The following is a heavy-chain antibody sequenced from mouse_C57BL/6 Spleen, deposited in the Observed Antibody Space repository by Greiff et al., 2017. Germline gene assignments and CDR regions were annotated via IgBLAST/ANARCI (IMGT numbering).Heavy chain of an antibody. CDR2: IYPGNSDT. J-gene: IGHJ2*01. Sequence: EVQGVESGTVLARPGASVKMSCKTSGYTFTSYWMHWVKQRPGQGLEWIGAIYPGNSDTSYNQKFKGKAKLTAVTSASTAYMELSSLTNEDSAVYYCTKAYYGGPCFDYWGQGTTLTVSS. D-gene: IGHD2-10*01. CDR3: TKAYYGGPCFDY. CDR1: GYTFTSYW. V-gene: IGHV1-5*01.